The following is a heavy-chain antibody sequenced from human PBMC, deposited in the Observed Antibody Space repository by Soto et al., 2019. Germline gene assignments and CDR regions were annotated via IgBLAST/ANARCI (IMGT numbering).Heavy chain of an antibody. Sequence: LSLTCTVSGGSLSSYYWSWIRQPPGKGLEWIGYIYYSGSTNYNPSLKSRVTISVDTSKNQFSLKLSSVTAADTAVYYCARGYYGSGSYSYYYYGMDVWGQGTRVTVSS. J-gene: IGHJ6*02. V-gene: IGHV4-59*01. CDR2: IYYSGST. CDR3: ARGYYGSGSYSYYYYGMDV. CDR1: GGSLSSYY. D-gene: IGHD3-10*01.